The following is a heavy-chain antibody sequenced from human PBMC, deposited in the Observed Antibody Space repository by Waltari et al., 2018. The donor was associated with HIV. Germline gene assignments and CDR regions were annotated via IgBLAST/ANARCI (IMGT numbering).Heavy chain of an antibody. V-gene: IGHV4-34*01. D-gene: IGHD4-17*01. Sequence: QVHLQPWATGLLKPSETLSRTCPVYGRSFSGYSWSPIRQPPGKGLEWIGEINHNGVANYNPSLKNRLIMSVDTSKNQFSLKLDSVTAADTALYYCARGPRPSTVTAPGWYFDLWGRGTLVIVSS. CDR3: ARGPRPSTVTAPGWYFDL. CDR1: GRSFSGYS. J-gene: IGHJ2*01. CDR2: INHNGVA.